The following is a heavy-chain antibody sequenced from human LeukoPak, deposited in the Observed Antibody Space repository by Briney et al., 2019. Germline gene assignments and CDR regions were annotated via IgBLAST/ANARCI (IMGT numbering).Heavy chain of an antibody. CDR2: INHSGST. J-gene: IGHJ4*02. Sequence: SETLSLTCAVYGGSFSAYYWSWIRQPPGKGLEWIGEINHSGSTNYNPSLKSRVTISVDTSKNQFSLKLSSVTAADTAVYYCARRKAVRPRDYYFDYWGQGTLVTVSS. D-gene: IGHD6-6*01. CDR3: ARRKAVRPRDYYFDY. CDR1: GGSFSAYY. V-gene: IGHV4-34*01.